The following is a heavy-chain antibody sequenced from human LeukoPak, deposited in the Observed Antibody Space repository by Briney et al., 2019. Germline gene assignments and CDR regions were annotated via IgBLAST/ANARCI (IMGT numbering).Heavy chain of an antibody. CDR3: ATRETIGPSPFDP. J-gene: IGHJ5*02. V-gene: IGHV1-8*01. Sequence: ASVKVSCKASGYTFTSYDINWVRQAPGQGLEWLGWMNPNNGRAGYAQRFQGRLTMTRNTSINTAYMELNSLTSDDTAVYYCATRETIGPSPFDPWGQGTLVTVSS. D-gene: IGHD3/OR15-3a*01. CDR2: MNPNNGRA. CDR1: GYTFTSYD.